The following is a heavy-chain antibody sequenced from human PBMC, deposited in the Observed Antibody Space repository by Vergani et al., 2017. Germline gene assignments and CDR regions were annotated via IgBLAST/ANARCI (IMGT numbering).Heavy chain of an antibody. V-gene: IGHV4-59*01. D-gene: IGHD4-17*01. CDR1: GGSISSYY. CDR2: IYYSGST. CDR3: AGSYGDYAIDY. J-gene: IGHJ4*02. Sequence: QVQLQESGPGLVKPSETLSLTCTVSGGSISSYYWSWIRQPPGKELEWIGYIYYSGSTNYNPSLKSRVTISVDTSKNQFSLKLSSVTAADTAVYYCAGSYGDYAIDYWGQGTLVTVSS.